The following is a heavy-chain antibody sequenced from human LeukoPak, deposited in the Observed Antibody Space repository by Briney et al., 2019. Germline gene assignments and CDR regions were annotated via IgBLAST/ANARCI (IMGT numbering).Heavy chain of an antibody. V-gene: IGHV3-23*01. D-gene: IGHD2-15*01. J-gene: IGHJ4*02. CDR1: GFSFSSFA. CDR2: LTGTGGNT. Sequence: PGGSLRLSCAASGFSFSSFAMNWVRQPPGKGPEWVSILTGTGGNTWYADSVQGRFTISRDNSKNTLYLQMNSLRPEDTAVYYCAKGTLGSCSGPRCYPLDYWGQGTLVTVSA. CDR3: AKGTLGSCSGPRCYPLDY.